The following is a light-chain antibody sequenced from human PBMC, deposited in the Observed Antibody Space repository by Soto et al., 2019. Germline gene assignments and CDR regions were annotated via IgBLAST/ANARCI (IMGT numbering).Light chain of an antibody. CDR3: QQYDNYWT. J-gene: IGKJ1*01. Sequence: DVQMTQSPSTLSASVGDRVTITCRASQSISTWLAWYQQKPGKAPNLLIHKASSLESGVPSRFSGSGFGAEFTLNISGLQPEDAATYYCQQYDNYWTFGQGAKVDIK. CDR1: QSISTW. V-gene: IGKV1-5*03. CDR2: KAS.